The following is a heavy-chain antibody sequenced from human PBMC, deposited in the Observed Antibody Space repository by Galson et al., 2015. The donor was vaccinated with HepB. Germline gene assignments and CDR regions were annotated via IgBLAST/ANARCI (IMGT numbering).Heavy chain of an antibody. CDR3: VATPQGYGMDV. CDR2: INLSDSYT. J-gene: IGHJ6*02. CDR1: EYTFTNYW. V-gene: IGHV5-10-1*01. Sequence: QSGAEVKKPGESLRISCPGSEYTFTNYWISWVRQKPGKGLEWMLNINLSDSYTNYNPSFQGHVSISADKSINTAYLQWSSLQASDTAMYYCVATPQGYGMDVWGHGTTVTVSS.